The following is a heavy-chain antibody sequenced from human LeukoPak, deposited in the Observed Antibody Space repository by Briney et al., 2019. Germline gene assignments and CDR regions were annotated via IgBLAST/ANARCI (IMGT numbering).Heavy chain of an antibody. J-gene: IGHJ4*02. CDR3: ARGWYNSSWYGRLDY. CDR2: INSDGSST. Sequence: GGSLRLSCAASGFTFSSYWMHWVRQAPGKGLVWVSRINSDGSSTSYADSVKGRFTISRDNAKNTLYLQMNSLRAEDTAVYYCARGWYNSSWYGRLDYWGQGTLVTVSS. D-gene: IGHD6-13*01. CDR1: GFTFSSYW. V-gene: IGHV3-74*01.